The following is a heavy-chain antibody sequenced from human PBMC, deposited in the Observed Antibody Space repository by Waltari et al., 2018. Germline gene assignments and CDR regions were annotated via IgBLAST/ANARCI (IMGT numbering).Heavy chain of an antibody. CDR2: IYSSGST. J-gene: IGHJ5*02. CDR3: ASQSSSSFNWFDP. D-gene: IGHD6-6*01. CDR1: GGSISSHY. Sequence: QVQLQESGPGLVKPSETLSLMCTVSGGSISSHYWSWIRLPPGKGLEWIGYIYSSGSTTTNPSLKSRVTISVDTSKNQFSLKLNSVTAADTAVYYCASQSSSSFNWFDPWGQGTLVTVSS. V-gene: IGHV4-59*11.